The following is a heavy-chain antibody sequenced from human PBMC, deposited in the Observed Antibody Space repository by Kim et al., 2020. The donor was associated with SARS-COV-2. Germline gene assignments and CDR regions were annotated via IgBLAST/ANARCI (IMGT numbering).Heavy chain of an antibody. CDR3: AKEAQVIRYFDWLLSEPLEYFQH. J-gene: IGHJ1*01. CDR2: ISGSGGST. Sequence: GGSLRLSCAASGFTFSSYAMSWVRQAPGKGLEWVSAISGSGGSTYYADSVKGRFTISRDNSKNTLYLQMNSLRAEDTAVYYCAKEAQVIRYFDWLLSEPLEYFQHWGQGTLVTVSS. D-gene: IGHD3-9*01. V-gene: IGHV3-23*01. CDR1: GFTFSSYA.